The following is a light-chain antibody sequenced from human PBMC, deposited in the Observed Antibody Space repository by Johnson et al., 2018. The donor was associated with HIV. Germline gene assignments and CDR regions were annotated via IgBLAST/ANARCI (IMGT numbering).Light chain of an antibody. J-gene: IGLJ1*01. CDR2: DNN. CDR1: SSNIGNNY. Sequence: QPVLTQPPSVSAAPGQKVTISCSGSSSNIGNNYVSWYQQLPGTAPKLLIYDNNKRPSGIPDRFSGSKSGTSATLGITGLQTGDEADYYCGTWDSSLSAGDVFGAGTKVPFL. V-gene: IGLV1-51*01. CDR3: GTWDSSLSAGDV.